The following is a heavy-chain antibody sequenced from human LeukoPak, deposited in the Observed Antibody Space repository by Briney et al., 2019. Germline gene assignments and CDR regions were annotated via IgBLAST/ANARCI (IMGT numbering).Heavy chain of an antibody. CDR2: MYYSGST. Sequence: SETLSLTCTVSSGSISSTSYYWGWIRQPPGMGLEWIGSMYYSGSTYYNPSLKSQFTISVDTSKSQFSLKLSSVTAADTAVYYCAREMRSPRGGFDYWDQGTLVTVSS. CDR3: AREMRSPRGGFDY. J-gene: IGHJ4*02. V-gene: IGHV4-39*07. CDR1: SGSISSTSYY. D-gene: IGHD3-10*01.